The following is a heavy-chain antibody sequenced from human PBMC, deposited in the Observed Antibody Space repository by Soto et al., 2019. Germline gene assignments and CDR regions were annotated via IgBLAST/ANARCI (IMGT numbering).Heavy chain of an antibody. V-gene: IGHV3-23*01. CDR1: GFTFSSYA. CDR3: ASRSSGWYLDY. D-gene: IGHD6-19*01. J-gene: IGHJ4*02. CDR2: ISGSGGST. Sequence: EVQLLESGGGLVQPGGSLRLSCAASGFTFSSYAMKWVRQAPGKGLEWVSVISGSGGSTYYADSVKGRFTISRDNSKNTLYLQINSLRGEDTAVYYCASRSSGWYLDYWGQGTRVTVSS.